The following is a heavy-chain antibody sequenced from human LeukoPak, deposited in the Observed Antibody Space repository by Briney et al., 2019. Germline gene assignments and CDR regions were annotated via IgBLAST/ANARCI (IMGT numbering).Heavy chain of an antibody. Sequence: ASVEVSCKASGYTFNIHYIHWVRQAPGQGLAWVGWINSNSGATQYAQKFQGRVIMTTDTSITTVYMELSRLTSDDTAVYYCARETTEADDYWGQGTLVTVSS. CDR2: INSNSGAT. D-gene: IGHD1-1*01. V-gene: IGHV1-2*02. CDR3: ARETTEADDY. J-gene: IGHJ4*02. CDR1: GYTFNIHY.